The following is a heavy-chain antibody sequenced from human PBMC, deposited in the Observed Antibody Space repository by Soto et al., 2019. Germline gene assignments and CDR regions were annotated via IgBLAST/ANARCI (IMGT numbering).Heavy chain of an antibody. D-gene: IGHD6-13*01. CDR1: GGSISSSSYY. Sequence: SETLSLTCTVSGGSISSSSYYWGWIRQPPGKGLEWIGSIYYSGSTYYNPSLKSRVTISVDTSKNQFSLKLSPVTAADTAVYYCARLSSSRKYYGMDVWGQGTTVTVSS. CDR3: ARLSSSRKYYGMDV. V-gene: IGHV4-39*01. J-gene: IGHJ6*02. CDR2: IYYSGST.